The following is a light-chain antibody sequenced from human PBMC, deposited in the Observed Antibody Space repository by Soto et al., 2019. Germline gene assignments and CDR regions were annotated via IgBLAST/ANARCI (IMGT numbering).Light chain of an antibody. V-gene: IGKV1-5*03. J-gene: IGKJ1*01. CDR2: EVS. CDR3: QHYSGDRAT. CDR1: QSISSW. Sequence: DIQMTQSPSTLSATAGDRVTITCXASQSISSWLAWYQHKPGRAPNLLIYEVSTLHSGVPSRFSGSGSGTEFTLTISSLRPDDFATYYCQHYSGDRATFGQGTKVDIK.